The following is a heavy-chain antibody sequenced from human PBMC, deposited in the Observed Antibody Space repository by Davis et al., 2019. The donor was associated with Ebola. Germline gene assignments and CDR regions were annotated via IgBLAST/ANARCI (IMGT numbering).Heavy chain of an antibody. D-gene: IGHD6-19*01. J-gene: IGHJ4*02. V-gene: IGHV4-34*01. CDR1: GGSFSGYY. CDR3: ARSSGIAVARKSSIDY. Sequence: SETLSLTCAVYGGSFSGYYWSWIRQPPGKGLEWIGEINHSGSTNYNPSLKSRVTISVDKSKNQFSLKLSSVTAADTAVYYCARSSGIAVARKSSIDYWGQGTLVTVSS. CDR2: INHSGST.